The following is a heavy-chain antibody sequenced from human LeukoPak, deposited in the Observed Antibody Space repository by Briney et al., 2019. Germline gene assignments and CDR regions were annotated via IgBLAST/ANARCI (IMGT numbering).Heavy chain of an antibody. D-gene: IGHD1-26*01. CDR2: IKQDGSEK. CDR1: GFTFSNYW. Sequence: GGSPRLSCAASGFTFSNYWMSWVRQAPGKGLEWVANIKQDGSEKYYVDSVKGRFTISRDNAKNSLYLQMNSLRAEDTAVYYCARGNSGNYYRYYFDYWGQGTLVTVSS. CDR3: ARGNSGNYYRYYFDY. J-gene: IGHJ4*02. V-gene: IGHV3-7*03.